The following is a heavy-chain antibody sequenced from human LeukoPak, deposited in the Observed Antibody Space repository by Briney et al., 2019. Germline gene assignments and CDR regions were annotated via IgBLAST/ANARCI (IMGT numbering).Heavy chain of an antibody. CDR1: GFTFSSYA. CDR3: AKIPNVLDYYYDSSGPNDY. J-gene: IGHJ4*02. CDR2: ISGSGGST. D-gene: IGHD3-22*01. Sequence: PGGSLRLSCAASGFTFSSYAMSWVRQAPGKGLEWVSAISGSGGSTYYADSVKGRFTISRENSKNTLYLQMNSLRAEDTAVYYCAKIPNVLDYYYDSSGPNDYWGQGTLVTVSS. V-gene: IGHV3-23*01.